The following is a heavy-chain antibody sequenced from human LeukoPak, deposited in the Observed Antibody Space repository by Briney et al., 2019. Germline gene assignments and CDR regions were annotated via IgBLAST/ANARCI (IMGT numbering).Heavy chain of an antibody. CDR2: IYTSGST. D-gene: IGHD3-22*01. CDR1: GGSISSYY. Sequence: SETLSLTCTVSGGSISSYYWSWIRQPAGKGLEWIGRIYTSGSTNYNPSLKSRVTMSVDTSKNQFSLKLSSVTAADTAVYYCARDADYYDSSGPMFDPWGQGTLVTVSS. CDR3: ARDADYYDSSGPMFDP. V-gene: IGHV4-4*07. J-gene: IGHJ5*02.